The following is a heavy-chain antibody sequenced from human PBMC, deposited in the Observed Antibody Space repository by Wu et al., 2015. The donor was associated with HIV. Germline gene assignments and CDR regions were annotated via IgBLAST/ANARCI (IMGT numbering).Heavy chain of an antibody. CDR1: GYTFTGYY. D-gene: IGHD1-26*01. CDR2: INPNSGGT. V-gene: IGHV1-2*02. Sequence: QVQLVQSGAEVKKPGASVKVSCKASGYTFTGYYMHWVRQAPGQGLEWMGWINPNSGGTNYAQKFQGRVTMTRDTSISTAYMELSRLRSDDTAVYYCARDFSGSYYPHVSSWFDPWGQGTLVTVSS. J-gene: IGHJ5*02. CDR3: ARDFSGSYYPHVSSWFDP.